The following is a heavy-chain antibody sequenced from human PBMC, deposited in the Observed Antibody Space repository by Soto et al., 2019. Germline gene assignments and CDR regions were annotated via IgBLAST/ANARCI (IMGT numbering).Heavy chain of an antibody. J-gene: IGHJ4*02. CDR3: ARLEGLATISYYFDF. Sequence: QLQLQESGPGLVKPSETLSLTCSVSDDSINSDKYYWGWIRQPPGKGLQWIGRIYYRGNAYYNPSLQTRVTISLDKSKSQSSLKLNSLTAAYSAVYFCARLEGLATISYYFDFWGPGALVTVSS. D-gene: IGHD3-9*01. V-gene: IGHV4-39*01. CDR1: DDSINSDKYY. CDR2: IYYRGNA.